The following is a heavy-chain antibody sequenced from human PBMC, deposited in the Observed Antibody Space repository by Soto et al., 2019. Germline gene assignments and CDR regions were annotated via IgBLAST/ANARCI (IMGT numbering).Heavy chain of an antibody. CDR1: GFTFTSSA. J-gene: IGHJ6*02. D-gene: IGHD3-3*01. V-gene: IGHV1-58*01. CDR2: IVVGSGNT. Sequence: SVKVSCKASGFTFTSSAVQWVRQARGQRLEWIGWIVVGSGNTNYAQKFQERVTITRDMSTSTAYMELSSLRSEDTAVYYCAAKYYDFWSGYYTRDIDYYYGMEVWGQGTTVTVSS. CDR3: AAKYYDFWSGYYTRDIDYYYGMEV.